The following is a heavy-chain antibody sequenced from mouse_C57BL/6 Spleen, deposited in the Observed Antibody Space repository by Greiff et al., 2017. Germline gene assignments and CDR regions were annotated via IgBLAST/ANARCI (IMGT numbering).Heavy chain of an antibody. CDR3: ARGHGNWRDYAMDY. Sequence: EVQRVESGPELVKPGASVKMSCKASGYTFTDYNMHWVKQSHGKSLEWIGYINPNNGGTSYNQKFKGKATLTVNKSSSTAYMELRSLTSEDSAVYYCARGHGNWRDYAMDYWGQGTSVTVSS. D-gene: IGHD2-1*01. CDR2: INPNNGGT. CDR1: GYTFTDYN. V-gene: IGHV1-22*01. J-gene: IGHJ4*01.